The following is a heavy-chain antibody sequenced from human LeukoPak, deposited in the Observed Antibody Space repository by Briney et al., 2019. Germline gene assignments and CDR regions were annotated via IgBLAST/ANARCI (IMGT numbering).Heavy chain of an antibody. D-gene: IGHD3-10*02. CDR3: AELGITMIGGV. CDR2: IISNGKPL. Sequence: GGSLRLSCAASGLTFSGNKWNWGPKAPGKGLGGVSYIISNGKPLTYADSVKGRFTISREKAKNSLYLQMNSLRAEDTAVYYCAELGITMIGGVWGKGTTVTISS. CDR1: GLTFSGNK. J-gene: IGHJ6*04. V-gene: IGHV3-48*03.